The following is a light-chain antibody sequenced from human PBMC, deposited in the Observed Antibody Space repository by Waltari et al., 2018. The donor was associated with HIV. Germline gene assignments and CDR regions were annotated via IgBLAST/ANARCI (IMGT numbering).Light chain of an antibody. CDR3: QQRSNWPRMYT. CDR2: DAA. CDR1: QSVSSN. J-gene: IGKJ2*01. Sequence: EIVLTQSPAPLSLSPGERATLPCRASQSVSSNLAWYQQKHGQAPRLLIYDAANRATGITGRFSGSGAGTEFTITITSLEPEDFAVYYCQQRSNWPRMYTFGQGTKLEIK. V-gene: IGKV3-11*01.